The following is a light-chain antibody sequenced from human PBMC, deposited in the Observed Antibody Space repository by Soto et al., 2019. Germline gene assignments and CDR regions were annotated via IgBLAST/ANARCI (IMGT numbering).Light chain of an antibody. CDR3: LQYYSTPRT. CDR1: QNLLYSSNNKNY. V-gene: IGKV4-1*01. J-gene: IGKJ1*01. Sequence: DIVMTQSPDSLAVSLGERATINCKSSQNLLYSSNNKNYLAWYQQKPGQPPKLLIYWASTRESGVPDRFSGSGSGTDFTLTISSLQAEDVAVYYCLQYYSTPRTFGQGTKVEIK. CDR2: WAS.